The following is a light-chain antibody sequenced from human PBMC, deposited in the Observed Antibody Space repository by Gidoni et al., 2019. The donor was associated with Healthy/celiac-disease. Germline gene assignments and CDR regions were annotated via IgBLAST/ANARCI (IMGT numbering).Light chain of an antibody. CDR2: DAS. CDR3: QQYDNLPRS. CDR1: QDISNY. V-gene: IGKV1-33*01. Sequence: PASLSASAGDRVTLTCQASQDISNYLDWYQQKPGKAPKLLIYDASNLETGVPSRFSGSGSGTDFTFTISSLQPEDIATYYCQQYDNLPRSFGQGTKLEIK. J-gene: IGKJ2*04.